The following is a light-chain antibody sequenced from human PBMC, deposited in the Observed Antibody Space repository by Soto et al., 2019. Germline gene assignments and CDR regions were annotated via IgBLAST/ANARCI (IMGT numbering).Light chain of an antibody. CDR1: QSVSKSY. CDR2: GAS. CDR3: QQYGSSPPIT. J-gene: IGKJ5*01. Sequence: EIVLTQSPGTLSLSPGERATLSCRASQSVSKSYLAWYQQKPGQAPRLLIYGASSRATSIPDRFSGSGSGTDFTLTISSLEPEDFAVDYCQQYGSSPPITFGQGTRLEIK. V-gene: IGKV3-20*01.